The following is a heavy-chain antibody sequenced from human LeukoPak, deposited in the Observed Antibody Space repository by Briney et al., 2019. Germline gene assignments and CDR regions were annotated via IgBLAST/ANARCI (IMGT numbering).Heavy chain of an antibody. CDR1: GFTFSSYA. J-gene: IGHJ4*02. Sequence: PGGSLRLSCAASGFTFSSYAMSWVRRAPGKGLEWVSAISGSGGSTYYADSVKGRFTISRDNSKNTLYLQMNSLRAEDTAVYYCAKDLDTAMVTPLFDYWGQGTLVTVSS. CDR3: AKDLDTAMVTPLFDY. V-gene: IGHV3-23*01. CDR2: ISGSGGST. D-gene: IGHD5-18*01.